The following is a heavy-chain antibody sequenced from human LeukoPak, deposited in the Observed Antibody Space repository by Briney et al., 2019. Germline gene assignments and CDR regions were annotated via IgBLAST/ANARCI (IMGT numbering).Heavy chain of an antibody. CDR3: ARSGYYDGADY. V-gene: IGHV4-61*02. CDR1: GGSISSGSYH. Sequence: PSETLSLTCTVSGGSISSGSYHWSWIRQPAGKGLEWIGRIYTSGSTNYNPSLKSRVTISVDTSKNQFSLKLSSVTAADTAVYYCARSGYYDGADYWGQGTLVTVSS. J-gene: IGHJ4*02. CDR2: IYTSGST. D-gene: IGHD3-22*01.